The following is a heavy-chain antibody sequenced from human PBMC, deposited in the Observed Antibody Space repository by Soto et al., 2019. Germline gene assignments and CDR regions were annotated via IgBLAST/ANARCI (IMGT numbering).Heavy chain of an antibody. D-gene: IGHD5-12*01. Sequence: ASETLSLTCTVSGGSISSHYWSWIRQPPGKGLEWIGYIYYSGSTYYNPSLKSRVTISVDTSKNQFSLKLSSVTAADTAVYYCARGISGYDWDYWGQGTLVTVSS. CDR2: IYYSGST. J-gene: IGHJ4*02. CDR1: GGSISSHY. CDR3: ARGISGYDWDY. V-gene: IGHV4-59*11.